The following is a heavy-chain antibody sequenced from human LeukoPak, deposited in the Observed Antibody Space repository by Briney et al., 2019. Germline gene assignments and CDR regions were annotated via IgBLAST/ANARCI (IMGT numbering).Heavy chain of an antibody. J-gene: IGHJ4*02. D-gene: IGHD2/OR15-2a*01. V-gene: IGHV3-30-3*01. CDR3: ARDRVGSGTTFDY. CDR2: ISYDGSNK. Sequence: GGSLRLSCAASGFTFSSYAMHWVRQAPGKGLEWVAVISYDGSNKYYADSVKGRFTISRDNSKNTLYLQMNNLRAEDTAVYYCARDRVGSGTTFDYWGQGTLVTVSS. CDR1: GFTFSSYA.